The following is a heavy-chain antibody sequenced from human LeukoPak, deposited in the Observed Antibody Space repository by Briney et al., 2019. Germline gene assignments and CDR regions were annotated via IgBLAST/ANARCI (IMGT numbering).Heavy chain of an antibody. D-gene: IGHD4-17*01. CDR1: GGSISSSSYY. Sequence: SETLPLTCTVSGGSISSSSYYWGWIRQPPGKGLEWIGSIYYSGSTYYNLSLKSRVTISVDTSKNQFSLKLSSVTAADTAVYYCARPDYGGGYALDIWGQGTLVTVSS. CDR3: ARPDYGGGYALDI. V-gene: IGHV4-39*01. CDR2: IYYSGST. J-gene: IGHJ3*02.